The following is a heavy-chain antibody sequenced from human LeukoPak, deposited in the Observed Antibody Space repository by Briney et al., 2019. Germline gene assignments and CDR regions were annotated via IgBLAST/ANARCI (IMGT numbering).Heavy chain of an antibody. CDR2: ISSSSSTI. J-gene: IGHJ4*02. CDR1: GFTFSGYS. V-gene: IGHV3-48*04. D-gene: IGHD1-26*01. Sequence: GGSLRLSCAASGFTFSGYSMNWVRQAPGKGLEWVSYISSSSSTIYYADSVKGRFTISRDNAKNSLYLQMNSLRAEDTAVYYCARDRSEWELLRVYFDYWGQGTLVTVSS. CDR3: ARDRSEWELLRVYFDY.